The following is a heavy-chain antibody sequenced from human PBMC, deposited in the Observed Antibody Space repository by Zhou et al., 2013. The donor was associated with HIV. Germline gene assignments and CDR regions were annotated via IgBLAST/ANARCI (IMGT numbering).Heavy chain of an antibody. CDR2: IIPGTGGT. V-gene: IGHV1-2*02. J-gene: IGHJ4*02. CDR1: GYTFSSYY. Sequence: QIQLVQSGAEMKNPGASVKVSCKTSGYTFSSYYMHWVRQAPGQGLEWMGWIIPGTGGTKYARNFQGRMTMTADTSTNTAYMDLIRLTSDDTAVYFCVGYSRGYNWFRNWGQGTLVVVSS. D-gene: IGHD5-12*01. CDR3: VGYSRGYNWFRN.